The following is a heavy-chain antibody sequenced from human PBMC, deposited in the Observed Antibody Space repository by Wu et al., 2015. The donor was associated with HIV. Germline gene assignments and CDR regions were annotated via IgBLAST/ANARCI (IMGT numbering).Heavy chain of an antibody. V-gene: IGHV1-69*12. J-gene: IGHJ4*02. CDR3: ARESIEAISSAPQPSYFDY. CDR2: IIPIFGTA. CDR1: GGTFSSYA. D-gene: IGHD3-22*01. Sequence: QVQLVQSGAEVKKPGSSVKVSCKASGGTFSSYAISWVRQAPGQGLEWMGGIIPIFGTANYAQKFQGRVTITADESTSTAYMELSSLRSEDTAVYYCARESIEAISSAPQPSYFDYWGQGTLVTVSS.